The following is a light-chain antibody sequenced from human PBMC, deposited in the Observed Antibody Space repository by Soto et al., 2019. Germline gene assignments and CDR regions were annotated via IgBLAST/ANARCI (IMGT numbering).Light chain of an antibody. J-gene: IGKJ3*01. CDR1: QDISNY. CDR3: QKYNSAPLT. V-gene: IGKV1-27*01. Sequence: DIQMTQSPSSLSASVGDRVTITCRASQDISNYLAWYQQKPGKVPKLLIYAASTLQSGVPSRFSGSGSGTDFTLTISGPQPEDVATYYCQKYNSAPLTFGPGTKVDI. CDR2: AAS.